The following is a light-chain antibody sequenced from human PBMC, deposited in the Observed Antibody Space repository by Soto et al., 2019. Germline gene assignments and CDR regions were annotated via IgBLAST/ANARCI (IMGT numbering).Light chain of an antibody. J-gene: IGKJ3*01. Sequence: EIVLTQSPGTLSLSPGERATLSCRASQSVRSNYLAWYQHKPGQAPRLLIYGASNRATGIPDRFSGSGSGTDFTLTISRLEPEDFVVYFCKQYDTSPGTFGPGT. CDR1: QSVRSNY. CDR2: GAS. CDR3: KQYDTSPGT. V-gene: IGKV3-20*01.